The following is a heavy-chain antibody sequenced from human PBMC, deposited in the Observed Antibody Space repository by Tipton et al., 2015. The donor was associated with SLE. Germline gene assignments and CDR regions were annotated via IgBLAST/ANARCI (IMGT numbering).Heavy chain of an antibody. V-gene: IGHV3-33*01. D-gene: IGHD6-19*01. J-gene: IGHJ6*03. CDR2: IWYDGSNK. Sequence: SGFTFSSYGMHWFRQAPGKGLEWVAVIWYDGSNKYYADSVKGRFTISRDNSKNTLYLQMNSLRAEDTAVYYCARARIAVAGKGPNYYYYYMDVWGKVSTGTVS. CDR3: ARARIAVAGKGPNYYYYYMDV. CDR1: GFTFSSYG.